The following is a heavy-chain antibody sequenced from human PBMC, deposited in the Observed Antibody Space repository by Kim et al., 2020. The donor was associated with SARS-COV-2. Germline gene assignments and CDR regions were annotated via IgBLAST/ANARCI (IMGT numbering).Heavy chain of an antibody. V-gene: IGHV3-30-3*01. CDR2: SYE. J-gene: IGHJ4*02. CDR3: ARGGSSSFDY. D-gene: IGHD6-6*01. Sequence: SYEYYADSVKGRFTISRDNSKNTLYLQRNSLRPEDTAMYYCARGGSSSFDYWGQGTLVTVSS.